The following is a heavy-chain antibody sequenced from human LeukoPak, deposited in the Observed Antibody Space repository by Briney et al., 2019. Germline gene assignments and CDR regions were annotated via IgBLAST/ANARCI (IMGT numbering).Heavy chain of an antibody. CDR1: RFTFSSYG. J-gene: IGHJ4*02. D-gene: IGHD4-23*01. CDR3: AKGTTTLVVTKIDY. V-gene: IGHV3-33*06. CDR2: IWYDGSNK. Sequence: GGSLRLSCAASRFTFSSYGMHWVRQAPGKGLEWVAVIWYDGSNKYYADSVKGRFTISRDNSKHTLYLQINSLRAKDTAVYYCAKGTTTLVVTKIDYWGQGTLVTVSS.